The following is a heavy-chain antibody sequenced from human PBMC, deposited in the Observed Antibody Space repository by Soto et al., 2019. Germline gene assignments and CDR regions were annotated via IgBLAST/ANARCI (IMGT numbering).Heavy chain of an antibody. V-gene: IGHV4-30-4*01. Sequence: QVQLQESGPGLVKPSQTLSLTCTVSGDSISSGDYYWSWIRQPPGKGLEWIGNIHHSGSTFYNPSLKGLLTISVDTSSNLFSLRLNSVTAADTAVYYCARASRYYDLWTGYSSDWFAPWGQGTLVTVSS. CDR3: ARASRYYDLWTGYSSDWFAP. D-gene: IGHD3-3*01. CDR1: GDSISSGDYY. CDR2: IHHSGST. J-gene: IGHJ5*02.